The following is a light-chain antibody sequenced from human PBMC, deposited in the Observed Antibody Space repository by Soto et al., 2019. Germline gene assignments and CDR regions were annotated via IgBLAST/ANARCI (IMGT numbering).Light chain of an antibody. J-gene: IGLJ1*01. CDR1: SSNIGAGFD. Sequence: QSVLTQPPSVSGAPGQRVTISCTGSSSNIGAGFDVHWYHQIAGTAPKLLIYGNSNRPSGVPDRFSGSKSGTSASLAVSGLRSEDEADYYCSAWDDSLGGYVFGTGTKLTVL. CDR2: GNS. CDR3: SAWDDSLGGYV. V-gene: IGLV1-40*01.